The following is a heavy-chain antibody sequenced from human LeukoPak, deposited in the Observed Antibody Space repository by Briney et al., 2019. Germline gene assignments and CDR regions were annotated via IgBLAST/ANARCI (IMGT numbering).Heavy chain of an antibody. Sequence: KAGGSLCLSCAASGFTFSSYTMNWVRQAPGKGLEWVSSISSSSSYIYYADSVKDRFTISRDNAKNTQYLQMNSLRAEDTAVYYCTRDRGDGYIYFDYWGQGTLVTVSS. J-gene: IGHJ4*02. CDR3: TRDRGDGYIYFDY. D-gene: IGHD5-24*01. CDR1: GFTFSSYT. CDR2: ISSSSSYI. V-gene: IGHV3-21*01.